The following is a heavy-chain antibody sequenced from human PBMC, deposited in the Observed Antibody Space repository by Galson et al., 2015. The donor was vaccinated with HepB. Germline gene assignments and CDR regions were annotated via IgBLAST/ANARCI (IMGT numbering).Heavy chain of an antibody. CDR1: GFTFNNYG. J-gene: IGHJ4*02. Sequence: SLRLSCAASGFTFNNYGMYWVRQAPGKGLEWVAVISYDGSNIYYADSVKGRFTISRDNSKDTLYLQMNSLRPEDTAVYFCAKVYGPVSIAGRGLDCWGQGTLVTVSS. V-gene: IGHV3-30*18. D-gene: IGHD6-6*01. CDR2: ISYDGSNI. CDR3: AKVYGPVSIAGRGLDC.